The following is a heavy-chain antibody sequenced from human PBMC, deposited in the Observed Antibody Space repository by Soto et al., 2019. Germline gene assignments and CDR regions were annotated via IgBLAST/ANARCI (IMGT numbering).Heavy chain of an antibody. V-gene: IGHV3-23*01. CDR1: GFTFSSYA. J-gene: IGHJ4*02. CDR2: ISGSGGST. CDR3: AKRKAVAGIQGDHYFDY. D-gene: IGHD6-19*01. Sequence: PGGSLRLSCAASGFTFSSYAMSWVRQAPGKGLEWVSAISGSGGSTYYADSVKGRFTISRDNSKNTLYLQMNSLRAEDTAVYYCAKRKAVAGIQGDHYFDYWGQGTLVTVSS.